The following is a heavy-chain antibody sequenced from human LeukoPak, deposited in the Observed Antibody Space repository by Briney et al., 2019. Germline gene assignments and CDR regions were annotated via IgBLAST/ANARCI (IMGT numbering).Heavy chain of an antibody. Sequence: ASVKVSCKASGYTFTGDYLHWVRQAPGQRPEWMGWINPNTGGTNYAQQFQDRVTMTRDTSINTAYMELNRLISDDTAVYYCARSQYELSYFDYWGQGTLVTVSS. V-gene: IGHV1-2*02. CDR3: ARSQYELSYFDY. CDR1: GYTFTGDY. J-gene: IGHJ4*02. D-gene: IGHD1-26*01. CDR2: INPNTGGT.